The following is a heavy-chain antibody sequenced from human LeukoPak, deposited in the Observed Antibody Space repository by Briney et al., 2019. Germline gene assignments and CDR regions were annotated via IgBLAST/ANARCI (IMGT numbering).Heavy chain of an antibody. D-gene: IGHD3-22*01. CDR2: IWYDGINK. CDR3: ARQDRFYYDSSAYSLDC. CDR1: GFTFSTYG. V-gene: IGHV3-33*01. J-gene: IGHJ4*02. Sequence: GGSLRLSCAVSGFTFSTYGMYWVRQAPGKGLEWVAVIWYDGINKYYADSVKGRFTISRDNSKNALYLHMNSLRVEDTAVYYCARQDRFYYDSSAYSLDCWGQGTLDTVSS.